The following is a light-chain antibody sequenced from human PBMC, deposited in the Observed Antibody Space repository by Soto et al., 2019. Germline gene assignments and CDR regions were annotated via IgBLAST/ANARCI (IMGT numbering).Light chain of an antibody. V-gene: IGKV3-20*01. Sequence: EIVLTQSPGTLSLSPGERATLSCRASQSVNSNYLAWYQQKPGQSPRGLLYGTSSRATGIPDRFSGSGSGTDFTLTISRLEPEDFAVYYCQQYDISFRTFGQGTKVEIK. CDR1: QSVNSNY. CDR3: QQYDISFRT. J-gene: IGKJ1*01. CDR2: GTS.